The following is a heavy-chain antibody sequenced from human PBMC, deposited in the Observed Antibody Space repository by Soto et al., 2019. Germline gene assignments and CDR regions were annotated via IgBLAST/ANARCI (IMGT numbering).Heavy chain of an antibody. V-gene: IGHV4-31*03. J-gene: IGHJ5*02. D-gene: IGHD3-22*01. Sequence: SETLSLTCTVSGGSISSGGYYWSWIRQHPGKGLEWIGYIYYSGSTYYNPSLKSRVTISVDTSKNQFSLKLSSVTAADTAVYYWARTRPSISYYYDSSGYGVRWFDPWGQGTLVTVSS. CDR2: IYYSGST. CDR1: GGSISSGGYY. CDR3: ARTRPSISYYYDSSGYGVRWFDP.